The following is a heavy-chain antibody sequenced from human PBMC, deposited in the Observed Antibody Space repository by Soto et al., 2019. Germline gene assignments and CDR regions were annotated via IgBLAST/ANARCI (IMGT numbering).Heavy chain of an antibody. CDR3: AKDRYRGNCCDDFEI. J-gene: IGHJ3*02. CDR2: ISPYNGKT. V-gene: IGHV1-18*01. D-gene: IGHD2-15*01. CDR1: GYKFTSYG. Sequence: QAQLVQSGPEVKKPGASVSISCKASGYKFTSYGFIWVRQAPGHGLEWVGWISPYNGKTEYAQNFRGRVTLTTDTSTSTAYMDLSSLRSDDTAVYYCAKDRYRGNCCDDFEIWGQGTTVMVSS.